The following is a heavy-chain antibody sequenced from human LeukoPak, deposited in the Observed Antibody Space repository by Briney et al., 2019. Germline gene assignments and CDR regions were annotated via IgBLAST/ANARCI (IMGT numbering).Heavy chain of an antibody. CDR2: IYSGGST. D-gene: IGHD6-19*01. J-gene: IGHJ2*01. V-gene: IGHV3-53*01. CDR1: GCSVRSNY. Sequence: PGQSLTLLCASAGCSVRSNYRSWLRQAPGKGLEWVSIIYSGGSTYYADSVKGRFTISRDNSKNTLYLQMNSLRAEDTAVYYCARYGSGWYFDLWGGGTLVTVSS. CDR3: ARYGSGWYFDL.